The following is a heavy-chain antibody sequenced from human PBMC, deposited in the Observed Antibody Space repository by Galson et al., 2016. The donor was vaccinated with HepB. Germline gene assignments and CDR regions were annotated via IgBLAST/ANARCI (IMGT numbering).Heavy chain of an antibody. CDR3: ARANDFWSGYRAAGPSRWFDT. CDR2: ISYDGSNK. D-gene: IGHD3-3*01. V-gene: IGHV3-30*03. CDR1: GFTLNNFG. J-gene: IGHJ5*02. Sequence: SLRLSCAASGFTLNNFGMHWVRQAPGKGLEWVAVISYDGSNKYYADSVKGRFTISRDNSKNTLYLQMNNPRPEDTAVYYCARANDFWSGYRAAGPSRWFDTWGQGTLVTVSS.